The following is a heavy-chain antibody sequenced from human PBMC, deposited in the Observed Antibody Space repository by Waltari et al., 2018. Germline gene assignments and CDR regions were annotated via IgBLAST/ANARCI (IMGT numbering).Heavy chain of an antibody. D-gene: IGHD3-16*01. V-gene: IGHV3-72*01. CDR3: VRDKQGGYFDY. CDR2: IRNRAGSFTT. Sequence: DVQVVESGGGLVQPGGSLTLSCAASEFTSANHYMNWVRQAPGKGVEWVGLIRNRAGSFTTDYAASVEGRCAISRDDSKNSLYLQMNSLKTEDTAVYYCVRDKQGGYFDYWGQGTLVTVSS. CDR1: EFTSANHY. J-gene: IGHJ4*02.